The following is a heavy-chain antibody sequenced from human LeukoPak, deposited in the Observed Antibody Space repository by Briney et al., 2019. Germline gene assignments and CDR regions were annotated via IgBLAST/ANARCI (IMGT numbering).Heavy chain of an antibody. CDR1: GGTFSSYA. CDR2: IIPIFGTA. D-gene: IGHD2-2*01. Sequence: SVKVSCKASGGTFSSYAISRVRQAPGQGLEWMGGIIPIFGTANYAQKFQGRVTITADESTSTAYMELSSLRSEDTAVYSCARVRYCTSTSCPDFGCWGQGTLVTVSS. CDR3: ARVRYCTSTSCPDFGC. V-gene: IGHV1-69*13. J-gene: IGHJ4*02.